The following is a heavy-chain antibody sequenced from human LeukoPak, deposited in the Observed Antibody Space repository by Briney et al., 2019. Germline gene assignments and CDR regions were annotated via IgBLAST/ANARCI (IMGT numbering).Heavy chain of an antibody. CDR2: INHNGNVN. CDR3: ARGGGLDV. CDR1: GFTFSSYW. J-gene: IGHJ6*02. V-gene: IGHV3-7*03. D-gene: IGHD3-16*01. Sequence: GGSLRLSCAASGFTFSSYWMNWARQAPGKGLEWVASINHNGNVNYYVDSVKGRFTISRDNAKNSLYLQMSNLRAEDTAVYFCARGGGLDVWGQGTTVAVSS.